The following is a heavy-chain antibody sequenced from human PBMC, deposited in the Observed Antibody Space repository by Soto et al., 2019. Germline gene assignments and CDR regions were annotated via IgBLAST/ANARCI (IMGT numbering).Heavy chain of an antibody. CDR3: ARNKPGYYYMDGGYYYMDV. V-gene: IGHV3-33*01. D-gene: IGHD1-26*01. J-gene: IGHJ6*03. CDR1: GFTFSSYG. CDR2: IWYDGSNK. Sequence: QVQLVESGGGVVQPGRSLRLSCAASGFTFSSYGMHWVRQAPGKGLEWVAVIWYDGSNKYYADSVKGRFTISRDNSKNTLYLQMNSLRAEDTAVYYCARNKPGYYYMDGGYYYMDVWGKGITVTVSS.